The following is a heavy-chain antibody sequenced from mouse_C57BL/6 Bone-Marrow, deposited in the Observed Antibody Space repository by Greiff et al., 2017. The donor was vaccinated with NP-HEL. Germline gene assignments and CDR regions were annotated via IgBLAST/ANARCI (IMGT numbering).Heavy chain of an antibody. J-gene: IGHJ2*01. Sequence: VKLMESGAELVRPGTSVKMSCKASGYTFTNYWIGWAKQRPGHGLEWIGDIYPGGGYTNYNEKFKGKATLTADKSSSTAYMQFSSLTSEDSAIYYCARYYYGYDYFDYWGQGTTLTVSS. CDR2: IYPGGGYT. D-gene: IGHD2-2*01. V-gene: IGHV1-63*01. CDR1: GYTFTNYW. CDR3: ARYYYGYDYFDY.